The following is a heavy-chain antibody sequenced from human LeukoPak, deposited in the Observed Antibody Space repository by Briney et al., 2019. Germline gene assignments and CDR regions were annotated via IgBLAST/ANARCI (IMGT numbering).Heavy chain of an antibody. J-gene: IGHJ6*02. V-gene: IGHV3-30*18. CDR1: GLPFSSYG. CDR3: AKCRGSGSSPDYYYGLDV. D-gene: IGHD3-10*01. CDR2: ISYDGSDK. Sequence: SGRSLRLSCAASGLPFSSYGIHWVRQAPGKGLEWVTVISYDGSDKYYADSVKGRFTISRDNAKNTLYLQMNSLRPEDTAVYYCAKCRGSGSSPDYYYGLDVWDQGTTVTVSS.